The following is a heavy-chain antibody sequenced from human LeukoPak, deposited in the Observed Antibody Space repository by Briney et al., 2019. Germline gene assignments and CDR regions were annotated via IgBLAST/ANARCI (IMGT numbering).Heavy chain of an antibody. CDR2: IIPIFGTA. V-gene: IGHV1-69*01. D-gene: IGHD3-10*01. CDR3: ARDYGSGSYYKI. Sequence: ASVKVSCKASGGTFSSYAISWVRQAPGQGLEWMGGIIPIFGTANYAQKFQGRVTITADESTSTAYMELSSLRSEDTAVYYCARDYGSGSYYKIWGQGTLVTVSS. CDR1: GGTFSSYA. J-gene: IGHJ4*02.